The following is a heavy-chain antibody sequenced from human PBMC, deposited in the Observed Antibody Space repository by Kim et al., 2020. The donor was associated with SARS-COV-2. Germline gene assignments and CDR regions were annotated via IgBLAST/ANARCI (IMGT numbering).Heavy chain of an antibody. Sequence: SETLSLTCTVSGGSISSYYWSWIRQPPGKGLEWIGYIYYSGSTNYNPSLKSRVTISVDTSKNQFSLKLSSVTAADTAVYYCARHQNIAAFDYWGQGTRVT. V-gene: IGHV4-59*08. CDR2: IYYSGST. CDR1: GGSISSYY. J-gene: IGHJ4*02. D-gene: IGHD6-6*01. CDR3: ARHQNIAAFDY.